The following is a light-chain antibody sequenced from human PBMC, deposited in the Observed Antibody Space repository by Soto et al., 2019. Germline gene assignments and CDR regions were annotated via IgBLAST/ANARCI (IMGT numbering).Light chain of an antibody. Sequence: EIVMTQSPATLSVSPGERATLSCRASQSVSTNLVWYQQKPGQAPRLLIYGASTRATGIPARFSGSGSGTHFTLTIINLKNDDFEIYYCRKHGPGWTFGQGTKVEIK. V-gene: IGKV3-15*01. CDR3: RKHGPGWT. CDR2: GAS. J-gene: IGKJ1*01. CDR1: QSVSTN.